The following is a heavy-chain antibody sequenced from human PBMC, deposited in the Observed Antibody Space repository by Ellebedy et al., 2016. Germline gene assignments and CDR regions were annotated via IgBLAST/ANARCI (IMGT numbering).Heavy chain of an antibody. V-gene: IGHV3-53*01. CDR1: GFTVSTNY. J-gene: IGHJ5*02. CDR2: IFSDGNT. Sequence: GESLKISCAASGFTVSTNYMKWVRQAPGKGLEWVSAIFSDGNTYYADSVKGRFTISRDNSKYTLYLQMNSLRAEDTAVYYCARGVGSGWFDPWGQGTLVTVSS. D-gene: IGHD2-15*01. CDR3: ARGVGSGWFDP.